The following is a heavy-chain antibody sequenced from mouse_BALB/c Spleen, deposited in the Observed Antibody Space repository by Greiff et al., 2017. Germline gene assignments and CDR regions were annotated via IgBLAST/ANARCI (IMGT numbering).Heavy chain of an antibody. V-gene: IGHV5-6-5*01. CDR2: ISSGGST. J-gene: IGHJ4*01. Sequence: EVMLVESGGGLVKPGGSLKLSCAASGFTFSSYAMSWVRQTPEKRLEWVASISSGGSTYYPDSVKGRFTISRDNARNILYLQMSSLRSEDTAMYYCAREYWMDYWGQGTSVTVSS. D-gene: IGHD4-1*01. CDR3: AREYWMDY. CDR1: GFTFSSYA.